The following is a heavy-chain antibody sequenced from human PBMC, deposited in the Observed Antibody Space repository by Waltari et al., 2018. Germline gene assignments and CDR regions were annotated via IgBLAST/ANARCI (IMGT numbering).Heavy chain of an antibody. CDR3: ARDTIAVGYFDL. J-gene: IGHJ4*02. CDR1: GGSITTYY. Sequence: QVQLQESGPGLVKPSETLSLTCTVSGGSITTYYWTWIRQPPGRGLEWIGYMFYNGSPNYNPSLKSRVTLSIDTSKNQVSLTLSSVTAADTAIYYCARDTIAVGYFDLWGQGTLVTVSS. CDR2: MFYNGSP. D-gene: IGHD6-19*01. V-gene: IGHV4-59*01.